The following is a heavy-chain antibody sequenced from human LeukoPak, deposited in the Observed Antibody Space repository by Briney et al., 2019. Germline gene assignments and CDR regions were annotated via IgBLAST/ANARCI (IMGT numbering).Heavy chain of an antibody. CDR1: GFTVSNNY. D-gene: IGHD3-16*01. V-gene: IGHV3-66*02. CDR3: ASEGD. CDR2: IYTGGAT. J-gene: IGHJ4*02. Sequence: GGSLRLSCEVSGFTVSNNYMSWVRQAPGKGLEWLSVIYTGGATYYADSVKGRFTISRDISKNTVYLQMNSLRAEDTAMYYCASEGDWGQGTLVTVSS.